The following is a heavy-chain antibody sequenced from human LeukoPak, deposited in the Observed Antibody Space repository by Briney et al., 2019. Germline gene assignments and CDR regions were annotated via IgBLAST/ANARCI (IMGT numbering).Heavy chain of an antibody. CDR1: GFTFSSYA. CDR2: INSDGSST. V-gene: IGHV3-74*01. Sequence: QPGGSLRFSCAASGFTFSSYAMNWVRQAPGKGLGWVSRINSDGSSTSYADSVKGRFTISRDNAKNTLYLQMNSLRAEDTAVYYCASWRAMDVWGKGTTVTVSS. J-gene: IGHJ6*03. CDR3: ASWRAMDV.